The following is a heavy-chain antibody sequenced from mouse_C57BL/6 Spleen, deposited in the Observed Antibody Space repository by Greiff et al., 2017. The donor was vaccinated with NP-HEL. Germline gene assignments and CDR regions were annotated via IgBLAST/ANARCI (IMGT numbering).Heavy chain of an antibody. J-gene: IGHJ3*01. CDR3: ASDDYDYDDGFAY. Sequence: VQLKQSVAELVRPGASVKLSCTASGFNIKNTYMHWVKQRPEQGLEWIGRIDPANGNTKYAPKFQGKATITADTSSNTAYLQLSSLTSEDTAIYYCASDDYDYDDGFAYWGQGTLVTVSA. D-gene: IGHD2-4*01. CDR1: GFNIKNTY. CDR2: IDPANGNT. V-gene: IGHV14-3*01.